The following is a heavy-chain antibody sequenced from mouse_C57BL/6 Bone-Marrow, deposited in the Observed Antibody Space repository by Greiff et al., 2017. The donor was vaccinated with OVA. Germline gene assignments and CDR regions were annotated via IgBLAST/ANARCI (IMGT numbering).Heavy chain of an antibody. V-gene: IGHV1-19*01. CDR1: GYTFTDYY. Sequence: VQLKESGAELVRPGASVKLSCKASGYTFTDYYINWVKQSHGKSLEWIGVINPYNGGTSYNQKFKGKATLTVDKSSSTAYMELNSLTSEDSAVYYCARGLRLRLAYWGQGTLVTVSA. D-gene: IGHD3-2*02. J-gene: IGHJ3*01. CDR2: INPYNGGT. CDR3: ARGLRLRLAY.